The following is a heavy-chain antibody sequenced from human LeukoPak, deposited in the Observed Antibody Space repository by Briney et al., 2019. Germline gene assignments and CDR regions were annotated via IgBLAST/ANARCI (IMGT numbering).Heavy chain of an antibody. CDR3: ARDHRGYYDSSGYYPH. Sequence: SETLSLTCAVYGGSFSGYYWSWIRQPPGKGLEWIGEINHSGSTNYNPSPKSRVTISVDTSKNQFSLKLSSVTAADTAVYYCARDHRGYYDSSGYYPHWGQGTTVTVSS. V-gene: IGHV4-34*01. CDR2: INHSGST. D-gene: IGHD3-22*01. CDR1: GGSFSGYY. J-gene: IGHJ6*02.